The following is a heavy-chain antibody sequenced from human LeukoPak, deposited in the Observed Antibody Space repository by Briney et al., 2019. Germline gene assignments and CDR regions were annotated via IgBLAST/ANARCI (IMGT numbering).Heavy chain of an antibody. V-gene: IGHV1-2*02. CDR2: INPNSGGT. D-gene: IGHD6-19*01. CDR3: ARVAVAGPSKNWFDP. CDR1: GFTFTGYY. Sequence: GASVKVSCKASGFTFTGYYMHWVRQAPGQGLEWMGWINPNSGGTNYAQKFQGRVTMARDTSISTAYMELSRLRSDDTAVYYCARVAVAGPSKNWFDPWGQGTLVTVSS. J-gene: IGHJ5*02.